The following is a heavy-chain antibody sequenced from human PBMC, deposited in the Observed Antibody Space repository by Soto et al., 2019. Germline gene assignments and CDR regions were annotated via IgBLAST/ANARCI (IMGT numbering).Heavy chain of an antibody. D-gene: IGHD3-3*01. V-gene: IGHV4-61*01. CDR2: INYSGST. CDR3: ASLAGGYDFWSGYYYFDY. CDR1: GGSVSSGHYY. Sequence: SETLSLTCTVSGGSVSSGHYYWSWIRQSPGRGLEWIGHINYSGSTNSNPSLKSRVSISVDTSKNQFSLNLSSVTAADTAVYYCASLAGGYDFWSGYYYFDYWGQGTLVTVSS. J-gene: IGHJ4*02.